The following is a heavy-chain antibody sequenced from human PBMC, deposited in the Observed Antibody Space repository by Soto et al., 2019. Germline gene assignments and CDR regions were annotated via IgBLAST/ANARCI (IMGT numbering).Heavy chain of an antibody. Sequence: EVQLVESGGGLVQPGRSLRLSCAASGFTFDDYAMHWVRQAPGKGLEWVSGISWHSGSIGYAESVKGRFTISRDNDTNSLYLQMNSRRAEDTALSNCAKDRNNHYNTGEAFDTWGQGTMVTVSS. J-gene: IGHJ3*02. CDR2: ISWHSGSI. D-gene: IGHD1-1*01. V-gene: IGHV3-9*01. CDR3: AKDRNNHYNTGEAFDT. CDR1: GFTFDDYA.